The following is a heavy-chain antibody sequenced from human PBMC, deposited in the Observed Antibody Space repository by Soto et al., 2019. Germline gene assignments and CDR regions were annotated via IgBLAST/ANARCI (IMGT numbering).Heavy chain of an antibody. CDR3: ARDEYSSSWYFSGNWFDP. Sequence: GASVKVSCKASGYTFTGYYMHWVRQAPGQGLEWMGWINPNSGGTNYAQKFQGRVTMTRDTSISTAYMELSRLRSDDTAVYYCARDEYSSSWYFSGNWFDPWGQGTLVT. CDR1: GYTFTGYY. CDR2: INPNSGGT. D-gene: IGHD6-13*01. V-gene: IGHV1-2*02. J-gene: IGHJ5*02.